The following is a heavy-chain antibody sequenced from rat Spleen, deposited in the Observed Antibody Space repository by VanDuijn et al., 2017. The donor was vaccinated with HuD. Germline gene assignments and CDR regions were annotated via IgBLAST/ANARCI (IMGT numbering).Heavy chain of an antibody. CDR3: ATQHYYDGYYRDY. CDR2: IWGNGNT. J-gene: IGHJ2*01. D-gene: IGHD1-12*03. CDR1: GFSLSNYS. Sequence: QVQLKESGPGLVQPSQTLSLTCTVSGFSLSNYSVFWVRQPPGKGLEWMGLIWGNGNTNYKSVFKSRLSISRDTSKSQVFLKMNNLQTEDTAMYFCATQHYYDGYYRDYWGQGVMVTVSS. V-gene: IGHV2S61*01.